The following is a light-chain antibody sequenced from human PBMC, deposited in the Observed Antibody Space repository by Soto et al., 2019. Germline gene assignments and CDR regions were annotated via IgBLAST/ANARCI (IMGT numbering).Light chain of an antibody. CDR2: KAS. Sequence: DIQMTQSPSTLSASVGDRVTITCRASESIDNWLAWHQQKPGRASKLLISKASSLESGVPSRFSGSGFGTEFTLTISSLQPDDFATYYCQQYNSYRAFGQGTKVDI. CDR3: QQYNSYRA. V-gene: IGKV1-5*03. J-gene: IGKJ1*01. CDR1: ESIDNW.